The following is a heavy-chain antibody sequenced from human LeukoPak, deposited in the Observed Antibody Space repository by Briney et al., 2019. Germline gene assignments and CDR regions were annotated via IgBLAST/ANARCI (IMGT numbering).Heavy chain of an antibody. J-gene: IGHJ3*02. CDR2: IGGSGGST. Sequence: GGSLRLSCAASGFTFSSYAMSWVRQAPGKGLEWVSAIGGSGGSTYYADSVKGRFTISRDNAKNSLYLQMNSLRAEDTAVYYCARDLRAFDIWGQGTMVTVSS. CDR1: GFTFSSYA. V-gene: IGHV3-23*01. CDR3: ARDLRAFDI.